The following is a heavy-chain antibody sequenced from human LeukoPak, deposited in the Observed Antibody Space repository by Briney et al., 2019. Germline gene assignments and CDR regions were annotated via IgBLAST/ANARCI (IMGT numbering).Heavy chain of an antibody. CDR2: ISSSSSYI. V-gene: IGHV3-21*01. Sequence: GGSLRLSCAASGFTFNSYHMNWVRQAPGKGLEWVSSISSSSSYIYYADSVKGRFTISRDNAKNSLYLQMNSLRAEDTAVYYCASGHGGGLDYWGLGTLVTVSS. CDR3: ASGHGGGLDY. D-gene: IGHD3-16*01. J-gene: IGHJ4*02. CDR1: GFTFNSYH.